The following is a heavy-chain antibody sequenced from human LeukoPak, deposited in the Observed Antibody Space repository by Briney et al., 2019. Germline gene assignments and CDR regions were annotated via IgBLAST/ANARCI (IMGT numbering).Heavy chain of an antibody. CDR2: IHHSGGIT. D-gene: IGHD2-21*01. V-gene: IGHV4-59*08. CDR3: ARLRLRYTRNGDSTSYEVFDI. CDR1: GGSINSYY. J-gene: IGHJ3*02. Sequence: SETLSLTCTVSGGSINSYYWSWIRQPPGKGLEWIGYIHHSGGITYYNPSLKSRLTISVDNSMNQFSLKLSSVTAADTAVYYCARLRLRYTRNGDSTSYEVFDIWGQGTVVTVSS.